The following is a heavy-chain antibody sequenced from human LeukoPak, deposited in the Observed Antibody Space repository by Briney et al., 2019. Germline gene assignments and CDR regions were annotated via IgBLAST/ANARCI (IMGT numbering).Heavy chain of an antibody. CDR2: ISYDGSNK. V-gene: IGHV3-30*18. CDR1: GFTFSSYG. CDR3: AKAQPMTTVTRGYYYYGMDA. D-gene: IGHD4-17*01. Sequence: GGSPRLSCAASGFTFSSYGMHWVRQAPGKGLEWVAVISYDGSNKYYADSVKGRFTISRDNSKNTLYLQMNSLRAEDTAVYYCAKAQPMTTVTRGYYYYGMDAWGQGTTVTVSS. J-gene: IGHJ6*02.